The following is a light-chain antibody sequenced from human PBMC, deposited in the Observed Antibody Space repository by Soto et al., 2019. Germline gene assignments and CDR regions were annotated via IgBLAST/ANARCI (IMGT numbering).Light chain of an antibody. Sequence: QSVLTQPPSASGSPGQSVTISCTGTNTDIGGHKYVSWYQHHPGKAPKLLIYEVSERPSGVPDRFSGSKSANAASLTVSGLKADDEAMYYCSSYTGTNNFVLFGGGTTLTVL. CDR2: EVS. CDR1: NTDIGGHKY. J-gene: IGLJ2*01. CDR3: SSYTGTNNFVL. V-gene: IGLV2-8*01.